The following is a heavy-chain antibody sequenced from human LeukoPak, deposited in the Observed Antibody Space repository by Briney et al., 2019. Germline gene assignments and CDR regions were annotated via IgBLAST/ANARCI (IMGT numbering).Heavy chain of an antibody. CDR1: GFTFDDYA. CDR2: ISWNSGSI. V-gene: IGHV3-9*01. CDR3: AKGPDYDSSGYSKIPYYFDY. J-gene: IGHJ4*02. D-gene: IGHD3-22*01. Sequence: GRSLRLSCAASGFTFDDYAMPWVRQAPGKGLEWVSGISWNSGSIGYADSVKGRFTISRDNAKNSLYLQMNSLRAEDTALYYCAKGPDYDSSGYSKIPYYFDYWGQGTLVTVSS.